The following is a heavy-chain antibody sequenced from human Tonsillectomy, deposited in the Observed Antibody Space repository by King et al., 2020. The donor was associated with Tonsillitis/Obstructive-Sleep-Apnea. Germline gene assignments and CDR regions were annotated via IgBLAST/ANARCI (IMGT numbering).Heavy chain of an antibody. CDR3: ATYPANGAHGSELFDY. V-gene: IGHV1-69*01. D-gene: IGHD2-8*01. Sequence: VQLVQSGAEVKRPGSSVKVSCKATGGTFTSYAIHWVRQAPGQGLEWMGGIIPFFRTTNYAQKFQGRITITADASTSTAYMELSSLRSEDTAVYYCATYPANGAHGSELFDYWGQGTLVIVSS. CDR2: IIPFFRTT. CDR1: GGTFTSYA. J-gene: IGHJ4*02.